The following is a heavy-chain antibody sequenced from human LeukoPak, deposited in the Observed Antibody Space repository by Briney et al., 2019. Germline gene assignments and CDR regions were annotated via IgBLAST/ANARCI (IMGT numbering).Heavy chain of an antibody. V-gene: IGHV1-46*01. CDR2: INPSGGST. D-gene: IGHD3-10*01. J-gene: IGHJ4*02. Sequence: ASVKVSCKASGYTFTGYYMHWVRQAPGQGLEWMGIINPSGGSTSYAQKFQGRVTMTRDMSTSTVYMELSSLRSEDTAVYYCARDASVGYYGSGSYHPPDYWGQGTLVTVSS. CDR1: GYTFTGYY. CDR3: ARDASVGYYGSGSYHPPDY.